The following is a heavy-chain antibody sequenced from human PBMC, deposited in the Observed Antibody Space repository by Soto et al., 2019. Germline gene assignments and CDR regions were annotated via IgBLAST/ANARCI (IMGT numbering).Heavy chain of an antibody. Sequence: QVQLVQSGAEVKKPGSSVKVSCKASRGTFSSYAISWVRQAPGQGLEWMGGIIPIFGTANYAQKFQGRVTITADESTSTAYMELSSLRSEDTAVYYCARHRIAVAGTGGWFDPWGQGTLVTVSS. J-gene: IGHJ5*02. CDR2: IIPIFGTA. CDR1: RGTFSSYA. D-gene: IGHD6-19*01. CDR3: ARHRIAVAGTGGWFDP. V-gene: IGHV1-69*01.